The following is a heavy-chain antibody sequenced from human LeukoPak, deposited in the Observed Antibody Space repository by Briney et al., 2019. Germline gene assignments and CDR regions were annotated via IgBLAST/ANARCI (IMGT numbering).Heavy chain of an antibody. CDR1: GFTFSSYA. D-gene: IGHD6-13*01. Sequence: PGGSLRLSCAASGFTFSSYAMHWVRQAPGKGLEWVAVISYEGSNKYYADSVRGRFTISRDNSKNTLYLQMNSLRAEDTAVYYCAKEHSRPFDYWGQGTLVTVSS. V-gene: IGHV3-30-3*01. CDR2: ISYEGSNK. J-gene: IGHJ4*02. CDR3: AKEHSRPFDY.